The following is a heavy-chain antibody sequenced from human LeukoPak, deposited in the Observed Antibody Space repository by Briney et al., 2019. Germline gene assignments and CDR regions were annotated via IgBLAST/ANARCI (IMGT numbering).Heavy chain of an antibody. CDR1: GGSISSSSYY. CDR2: IYYSGST. D-gene: IGHD6-13*01. V-gene: IGHV4-39*07. CDR3: ARDRRAGYSSRFDAFDI. J-gene: IGHJ3*02. Sequence: SETLSLTCTVSGGSISSSSYYWGWIRQPPGKGLEWIGSIYYSGSTYYNPSLKSRVTISVDTSKNQFSLKLSSVTAADTAVYYCARDRRAGYSSRFDAFDIWGQGTMVTVSS.